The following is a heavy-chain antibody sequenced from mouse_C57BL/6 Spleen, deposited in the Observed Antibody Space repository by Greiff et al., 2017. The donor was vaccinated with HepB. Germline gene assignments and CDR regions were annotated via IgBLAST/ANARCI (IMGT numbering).Heavy chain of an antibody. CDR1: GYTFTSYG. Sequence: QVQLQQSGAELARPGASVKLSCKASGYTFTSYGISWVKQRTGQGLEWIGEIYPRSGNTYYNEKFKGKATLTADKSSSTAYMELRSLTPEDSAVYFCARSEFITTVVDAMDYWGQGTSVTVSS. J-gene: IGHJ4*01. CDR3: ARSEFITTVVDAMDY. V-gene: IGHV1-81*01. D-gene: IGHD1-1*01. CDR2: IYPRSGNT.